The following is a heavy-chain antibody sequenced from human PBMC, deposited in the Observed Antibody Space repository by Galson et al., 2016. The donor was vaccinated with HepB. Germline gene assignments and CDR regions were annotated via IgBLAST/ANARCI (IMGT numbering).Heavy chain of an antibody. Sequence: SLRLSCAVSGFTVSSDYMSWVRQAPGKELEWVSVIYSGGDTYYADSVKGRFTISRDNSKNTLYLQMSSLRTEDTAVYFCARDPGLRNGMGGWGKGTTVTFSS. CDR2: IYSGGDT. CDR3: ARDPGLRNGMGG. D-gene: IGHD4-17*01. CDR1: GFTVSSDY. V-gene: IGHV3-66*02. J-gene: IGHJ6*04.